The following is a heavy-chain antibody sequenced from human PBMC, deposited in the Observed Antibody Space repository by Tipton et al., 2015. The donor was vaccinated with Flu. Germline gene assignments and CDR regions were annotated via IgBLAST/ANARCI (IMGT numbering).Heavy chain of an antibody. CDR1: GDSISSDFY. Sequence: TLSLTCAVSGDSISSDFYWAWIRQFPGKGLEWIGTVSRTGSTIYNPSLKSRVTISIDTSKNQFSLNMRSVTAADTAVYYCAREGSYPSNFDYWGQGTLVTVSS. CDR2: VSRTGST. CDR3: AREGSYPSNFDY. J-gene: IGHJ4*02. D-gene: IGHD1-26*01. V-gene: IGHV4-38-2*02.